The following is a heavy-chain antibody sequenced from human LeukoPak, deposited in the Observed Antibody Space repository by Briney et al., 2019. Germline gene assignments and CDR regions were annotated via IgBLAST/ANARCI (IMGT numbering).Heavy chain of an antibody. D-gene: IGHD6-19*01. Sequence: PGGSLRLSCAASGFTFSSYWMSWVRQAPGKGLEWVANIKRDGSEKYYVDSVKGRFTISRDNAKNSLYLQMNSLRAEDTAVYYCARDAGYSSGWPEIDYWGQGTLVTVSS. CDR3: ARDAGYSSGWPEIDY. V-gene: IGHV3-7*01. CDR1: GFTFSSYW. CDR2: IKRDGSEK. J-gene: IGHJ4*02.